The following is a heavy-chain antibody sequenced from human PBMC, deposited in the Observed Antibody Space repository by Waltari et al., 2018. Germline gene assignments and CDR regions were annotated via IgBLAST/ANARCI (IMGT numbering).Heavy chain of an antibody. J-gene: IGHJ4*02. V-gene: IGHV4-59*11. CDR2: IYYSGST. CDR1: GGSISSHY. CDR3: ARTLLSLSRELYYFDY. D-gene: IGHD1-7*01. Sequence: QVQLQESGPGLVKPSETLSLTCTVSGGSISSHYWSWIRQPPGKGLEWIGYIYYSGSTNYNPSLKSRVTIAVDTSKNQFSLKLSSVTAADTAVYYCARTLLSLSRELYYFDYWGQGTLVTVSS.